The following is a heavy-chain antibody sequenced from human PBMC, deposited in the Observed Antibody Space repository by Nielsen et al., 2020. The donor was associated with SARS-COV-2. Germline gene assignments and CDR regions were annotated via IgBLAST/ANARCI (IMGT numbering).Heavy chain of an antibody. J-gene: IGHJ5*02. CDR1: GFTFSNAW. V-gene: IGHV3-13*01. CDR3: TRGVGGWFDP. Sequence: GGSLRLSCVGSGFTFSNAWMNWVRQAAGKGLEWVSSIGAAGDTFYAGSVRGRFTISREDVENSLHLQMNSLRAGDMAVYFCTRGVGGWFDPWGQGTLVTVSS. D-gene: IGHD3-10*01. CDR2: IGAAGDT.